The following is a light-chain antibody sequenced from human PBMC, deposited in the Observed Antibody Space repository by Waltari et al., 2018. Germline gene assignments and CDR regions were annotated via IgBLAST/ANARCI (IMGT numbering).Light chain of an antibody. CDR2: GNS. CDR1: SSNIGAGYD. J-gene: IGLJ2*01. CDR3: QAYDSSLSGVV. V-gene: IGLV1-40*01. Sequence: QSVLTQPPSVSGAPGPRVTISCTRNSSNIGAGYDLHGYQQLPGTVPKLHICGNSNRPSGVPDRFCCSKTGTSASRAITGLQAEDEADYYCQAYDSSLSGVVFGGGTKLTVL.